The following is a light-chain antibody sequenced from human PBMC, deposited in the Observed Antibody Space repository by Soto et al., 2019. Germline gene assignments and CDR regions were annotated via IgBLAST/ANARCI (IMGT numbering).Light chain of an antibody. CDR1: QSISSW. V-gene: IGKV1-5*03. CDR2: KAT. CDR3: QQYNSYWT. Sequence: DIQMTQSPSTLSASVGDRVTITCRASQSISSWLAWYQQKPGKAPQVLIYKATTLESGAPSRFSGSGSGTEFTLTISRLQPDDVATYCCQQYNSYWTFGQGTKVDIK. J-gene: IGKJ1*01.